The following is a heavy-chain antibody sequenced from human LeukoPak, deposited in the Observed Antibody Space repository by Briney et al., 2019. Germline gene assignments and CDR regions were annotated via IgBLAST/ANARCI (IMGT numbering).Heavy chain of an antibody. CDR3: ARSTTPVRGYRPRFDY. CDR2: IIPIFGTA. J-gene: IGHJ4*02. CDR1: GVTFSSYA. V-gene: IGHV1-69*13. Sequence: SVKVSCKASGVTFSSYAISWVRQAPGQGLEWMGGIIPIFGTANYAQKFQGRVTITADESTSTAYMELSSLRSEDTAVYYCARSTTPVRGYRPRFDYWGQGTLVTVSS. D-gene: IGHD5-18*01.